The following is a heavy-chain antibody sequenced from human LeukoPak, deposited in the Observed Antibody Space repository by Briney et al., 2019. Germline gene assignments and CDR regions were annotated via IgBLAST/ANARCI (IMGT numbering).Heavy chain of an antibody. CDR2: IIPILGIT. CDR1: GGTFSSYA. J-gene: IGHJ4*02. V-gene: IGHV1-69*04. CDR3: ARVGKDTAMVLDY. D-gene: IGHD5-18*01. Sequence: SVKVSCKPSGGTFSSYAISWVRRAPGQGLEWMGRIIPILGITNYAQKFQGRVTITADKSTRTAYMELSSLRSEDTAVYYCARVGKDTAMVLDYGGQGSLVTVSS.